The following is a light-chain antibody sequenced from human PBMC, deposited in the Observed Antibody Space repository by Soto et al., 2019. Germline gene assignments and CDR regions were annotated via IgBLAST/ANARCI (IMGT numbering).Light chain of an antibody. CDR3: ATWDYSLTGEV. CDR2: DNN. J-gene: IGLJ2*01. V-gene: IGLV1-51*01. Sequence: QSALTQPASVSGSPGQSITISCTGTSSDVGDYNYVSWYQHHPGKAPKVMIYDNNKRPSGIPDRFSGSKSGTSGTLDITGLQTGDEADYYCATWDYSLTGEVFGGGTKVTVL. CDR1: SSDVGDYNY.